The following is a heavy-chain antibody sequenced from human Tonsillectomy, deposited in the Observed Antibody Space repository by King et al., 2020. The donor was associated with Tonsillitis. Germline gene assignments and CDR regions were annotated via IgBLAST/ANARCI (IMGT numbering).Heavy chain of an antibody. D-gene: IGHD5-18*01. CDR2: ISSSSYI. CDR1: GFTFSSYS. Sequence: VQLVESGGGLVKPGGSLRLSCAASGFTFSSYSMNWVRQAPGKGLEWVSSISSSSYIYYADSVKGRFTISRDNAKNSLYLQRNSLRAEDTAVYYCAGERGYSYGYDFDYWGQGTLVTVSS. CDR3: AGERGYSYGYDFDY. V-gene: IGHV3-21*01. J-gene: IGHJ4*02.